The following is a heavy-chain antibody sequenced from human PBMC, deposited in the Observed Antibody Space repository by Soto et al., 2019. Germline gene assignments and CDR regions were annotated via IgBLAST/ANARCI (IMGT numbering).Heavy chain of an antibody. V-gene: IGHV1-69*01. CDR2: VIPLFDTA. Sequence: QVQVVQSGAEVKKPGSSVKVSCKVSGGIFTNNAISWVRQAPGQGLEWLGGVIPLFDTAYYAQIFRGRLRISADGAKATAYMELSGLTSAGNAVYFFANGGHNDGYNFYHGMDVWGQGTTVTVS. CDR3: ANGGHNDGYNFYHGMDV. CDR1: GGIFTNNA. J-gene: IGHJ6*02. D-gene: IGHD5-18*01.